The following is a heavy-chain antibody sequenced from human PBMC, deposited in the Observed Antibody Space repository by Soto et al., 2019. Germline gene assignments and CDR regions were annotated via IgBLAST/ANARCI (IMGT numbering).Heavy chain of an antibody. Sequence: QEQLVESGGGVVQAGRPLRLSCAAPGFTFSSFGVHWVRQAPGKGLEWVALISDDGTKMYYGDSVKGRFTISRDNSKNIAFLQMNSLRPEDTAVYFCAKLKEPLAVAGDYGMDVWGQGTTVTVSS. CDR3: AKLKEPLAVAGDYGMDV. CDR1: GFTFSSFG. J-gene: IGHJ6*02. D-gene: IGHD6-19*01. V-gene: IGHV3-30*18. CDR2: ISDDGTKM.